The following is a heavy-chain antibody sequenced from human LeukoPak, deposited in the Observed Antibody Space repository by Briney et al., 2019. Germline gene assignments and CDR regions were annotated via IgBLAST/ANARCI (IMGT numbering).Heavy chain of an antibody. CDR1: GYTFTGYY. D-gene: IGHD3-22*01. Sequence: ASVKVSCKASGYTFTGYYMHWVRQAPGQGLEWMGWISAYNGNTNYAQKLQDRVTMTTDMSTSTAYMELRSLRSDDTAVYYCARTYIADSGGYSAFDYWGQGTLVTVSS. CDR2: ISAYNGNT. CDR3: ARTYIADSGGYSAFDY. V-gene: IGHV1-18*04. J-gene: IGHJ4*02.